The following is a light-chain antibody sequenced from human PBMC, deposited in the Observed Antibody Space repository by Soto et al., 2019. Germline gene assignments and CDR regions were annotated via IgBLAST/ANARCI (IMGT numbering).Light chain of an antibody. CDR3: CSYAGSSTYVV. CDR2: EVS. J-gene: IGLJ2*01. Sequence: QSALTQPASVSGSPGQSITISCTGTSRDVGSYNLVSWYQQHPGKAPKLMIYEVSTRPSGVSNRFSGSKSGNTASLTISGLQAEDEADYYCCSYAGSSTYVVFGGGTKLTVL. V-gene: IGLV2-23*02. CDR1: SRDVGSYNL.